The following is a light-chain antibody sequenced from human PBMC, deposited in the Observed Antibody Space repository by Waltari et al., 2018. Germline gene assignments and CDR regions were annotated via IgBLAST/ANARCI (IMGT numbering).Light chain of an antibody. CDR1: NNNVGHHG. CDR2: RNN. V-gene: IGLV10-54*01. Sequence: QAGLTQPPSVSKGLGQTATLNCTGHNNNVGHHGAGRLQQHQGRPPKLLSNRNNDRPSGISERFSASRSGNTASLTITGLQPEDEADYYCSTWDTSLNAVLFGGGTKVTVL. CDR3: STWDTSLNAVL. J-gene: IGLJ2*01.